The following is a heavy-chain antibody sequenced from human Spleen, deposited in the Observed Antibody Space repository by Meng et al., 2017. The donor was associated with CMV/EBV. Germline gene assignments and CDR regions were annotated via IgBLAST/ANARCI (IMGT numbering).Heavy chain of an antibody. Sequence: GESLKISCAASGFTFSTYAMSWVRQAPGKGLEWVSVIYSGGRSTYYADSVKGRFTISRDNSKNTLYLQMTSLRAEDTAIYYCARALDHDYHDYYFDLWGQGTLVTVSS. CDR3: ARALDHDYHDYYFDL. D-gene: IGHD4-17*01. CDR2: IYSGGRST. V-gene: IGHV3-23*03. J-gene: IGHJ4*02. CDR1: GFTFSTYA.